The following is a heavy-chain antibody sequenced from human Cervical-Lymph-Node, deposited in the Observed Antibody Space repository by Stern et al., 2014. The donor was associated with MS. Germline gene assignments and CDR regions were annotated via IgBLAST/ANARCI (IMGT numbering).Heavy chain of an antibody. CDR1: GSTFSSYA. V-gene: IGHV1-69*06. Sequence: QMQLVQSGTEVKKPGSSVKVSCKASGSTFSSYAFSWVRQAPGQGLEWMGGIVPIFGTATYAPKFQDRVTIIADKSTITVYMELSSLKSEDTAVYYCARVGDFMWDYWGQGTLVTVSS. D-gene: IGHD2-21*02. J-gene: IGHJ4*02. CDR2: IVPIFGTA. CDR3: ARVGDFMWDY.